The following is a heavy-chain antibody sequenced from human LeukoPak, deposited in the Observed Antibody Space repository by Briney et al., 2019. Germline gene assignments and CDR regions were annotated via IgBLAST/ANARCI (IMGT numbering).Heavy chain of an antibody. CDR3: ARGADYYDSSGPVLFDY. CDR1: GFTFSSYS. J-gene: IGHJ4*02. D-gene: IGHD3-22*01. V-gene: IGHV3-21*01. CDR2: ISSSSGYI. Sequence: PGGSLRLSCAASGFTFSSYSMNWVRQAPGKGLEWVSSISSSSGYIYYADSVKGRFTISRDNAKNSLYLQMNSLRAEDTAVYYCARGADYYDSSGPVLFDYWGQGTLVTVSS.